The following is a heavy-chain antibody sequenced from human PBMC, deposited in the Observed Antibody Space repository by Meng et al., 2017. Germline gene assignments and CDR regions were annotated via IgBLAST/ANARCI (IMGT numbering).Heavy chain of an antibody. D-gene: IGHD2-21*02. Sequence: GESLKISCAASGFTFSDYYMSWIRQAPGKGLEWVSSISSSGSYIYYADSVKGRFTISRDNAKNSLYLQMDSLRAEDTAVYYCARPCGGDRYLRYYDYGMDVWGQGIMVTVSS. V-gene: IGHV3-11*01. J-gene: IGHJ6*02. CDR3: ARPCGGDRYLRYYDYGMDV. CDR1: GFTFSDYY. CDR2: ISSSGSYI.